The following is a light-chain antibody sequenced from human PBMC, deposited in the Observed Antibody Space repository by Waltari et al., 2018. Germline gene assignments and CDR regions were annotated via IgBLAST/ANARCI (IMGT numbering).Light chain of an antibody. CDR1: QSVASNY. J-gene: IGKJ1*01. CDR2: DAS. V-gene: IGKV3-20*01. CDR3: QQYGNSPAT. Sequence: EVVLTQSPGTLYLSPGERATLSCRASQSVASNYLAWYKHKPGQAPRLLIYDASNRATGIPERFSGRGSGTDCTLTISRLEPEDFAVYACQQYGNSPATFGQGTKVEMK.